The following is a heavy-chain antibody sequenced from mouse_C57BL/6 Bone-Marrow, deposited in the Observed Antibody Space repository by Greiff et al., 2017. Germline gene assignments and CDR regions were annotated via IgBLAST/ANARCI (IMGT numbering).Heavy chain of an antibody. CDR2: FDPSDRYT. V-gene: IGHV1-59*01. CDR3: ARPSITPVGMDY. Sequence: QVQLQQPGAELVRPGTSVKLSCKASGYTFTSYWMHWVKQRPGQGLEWIGVFDPSDRYTNYNQKFKGKATLTVDTSSSTAFMQLSSLTSEDSAVYYCARPSITPVGMDYWGQGTSVTVSS. D-gene: IGHD1-1*01. J-gene: IGHJ4*01. CDR1: GYTFTSYW.